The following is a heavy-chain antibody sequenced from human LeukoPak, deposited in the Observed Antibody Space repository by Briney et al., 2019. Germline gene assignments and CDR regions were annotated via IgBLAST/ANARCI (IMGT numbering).Heavy chain of an antibody. Sequence: SVKVSCKASGGTFSSYAISWVRQAPGQGLEWMGRIIPILGIANYAQKFQGRVTITADKSTSTAYMELSSLRSEDTAVYYCARDKDGDFWSGYYGFDYWGQGTLVTVSS. CDR3: ARDKDGDFWSGYYGFDY. CDR2: IIPILGIA. J-gene: IGHJ4*02. V-gene: IGHV1-69*04. CDR1: GGTFSSYA. D-gene: IGHD3-3*01.